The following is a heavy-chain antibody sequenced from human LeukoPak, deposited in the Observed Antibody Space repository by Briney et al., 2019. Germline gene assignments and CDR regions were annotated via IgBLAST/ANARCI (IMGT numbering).Heavy chain of an antibody. CDR3: ARGATTTRFGRFDP. J-gene: IGHJ5*02. CDR2: ISSSAIYT. V-gene: IGHV3-48*03. CDR1: GFTFSSYE. Sequence: PGGSLRLSCAASGFTFSSYEMIWVRQAPGKVLEWVSHISSSAIYTYYADSVKGRFTVSRNNAKKSLFLQMNSLRAEDTAVYYCARGATTTRFGRFDPWGQGTLVIVSS. D-gene: IGHD4-17*01.